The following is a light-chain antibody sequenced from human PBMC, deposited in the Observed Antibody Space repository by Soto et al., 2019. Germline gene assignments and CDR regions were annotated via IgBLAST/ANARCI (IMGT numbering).Light chain of an antibody. J-gene: IGKJ3*01. CDR3: QQYGTSRVT. V-gene: IGKV3-20*01. CDR1: QSINNN. Sequence: EVVLTQSPGTLSLSPGERATLSCRASQSINNNLAWYQHKSGQAPRLLIYSASSRAAGVPDRFSGSGSRTDFTLTIRRLEPEDFAVYYCQQYGTSRVTFGPGTKVDIK. CDR2: SAS.